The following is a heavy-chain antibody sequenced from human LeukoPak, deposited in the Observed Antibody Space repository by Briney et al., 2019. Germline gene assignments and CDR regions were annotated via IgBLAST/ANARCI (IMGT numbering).Heavy chain of an antibody. CDR1: Y. J-gene: IGHJ4*02. V-gene: IGHV4-31*02. CDR2: IYYSGST. CDR3: ARDTSSPTRYFDY. D-gene: IGHD6-6*01. Sequence: YWIGWVRQMPGKGLEWIGYIYYSGSTYYNPSLKSRVTISVDTSKNQFSLKLSSVTAADTAAYYCARDTSSPTRYFDYWGQGTLVTVSS.